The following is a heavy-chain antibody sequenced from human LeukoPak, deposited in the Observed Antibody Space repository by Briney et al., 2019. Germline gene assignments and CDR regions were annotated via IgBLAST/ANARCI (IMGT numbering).Heavy chain of an antibody. CDR2: IHHSGVT. CDR1: GYSISSGYY. J-gene: IGHJ4*02. V-gene: IGHV4-38-2*02. D-gene: IGHD3-22*01. Sequence: SETRSLTCTVSGYSISSGYYWSWIRQPPGKGLEWIGTIHHSGVTYYNASLMSRITMSVDTSKNQFSLKLSSMTPAGTAVYYCARYTAGTSGYSFDYWGQGTLVTVSS. CDR3: ARYTAGTSGYSFDY.